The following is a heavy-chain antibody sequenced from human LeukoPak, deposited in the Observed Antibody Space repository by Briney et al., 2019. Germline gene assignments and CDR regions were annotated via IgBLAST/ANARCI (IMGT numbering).Heavy chain of an antibody. J-gene: IGHJ6*03. Sequence: SETLSLTCAVYGGSFSGYYWSWIRQPPGKGLEWMGEINHSGSTNYNPSLKSRVPISVDTSKNQFSLKLSSVNAADTAVYYCARFKRYCSGGSCYYYYYYYMDVWGKGTTVTVSS. CDR3: ARFKRYCSGGSCYYYYYYYMDV. CDR1: GGSFSGYY. D-gene: IGHD2-15*01. CDR2: INHSGST. V-gene: IGHV4-34*01.